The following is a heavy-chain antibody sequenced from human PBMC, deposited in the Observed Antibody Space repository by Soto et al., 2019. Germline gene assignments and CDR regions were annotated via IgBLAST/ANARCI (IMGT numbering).Heavy chain of an antibody. CDR2: IGTAGDT. J-gene: IGHJ6*02. V-gene: IGHV3-13*01. Sequence: EVQLVESGGGLVQPGASLRLSCAASGFTFSSYDMHWVRQATGKGLEWVSAIGTAGDTYYPGSVKGRFTISRENAKNSLYLQMNSLRAGDTAVYYFSRELRYGMDVWGQGTTVTVSS. CDR1: GFTFSSYD. CDR3: SRELRYGMDV.